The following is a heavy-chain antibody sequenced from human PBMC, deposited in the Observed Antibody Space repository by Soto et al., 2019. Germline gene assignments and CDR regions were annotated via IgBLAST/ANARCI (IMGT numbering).Heavy chain of an antibody. Sequence: QPGGSLRLSCAASGFSFSRHWMHWVRQPPGKGLVWASRINGNGSTTSDADFVKGRVTISRDNAKNTLYLQMNSLGDEDTAVYYCVTALAGSRNGFDLWGQGTVVTVSS. CDR2: INGNGSTT. J-gene: IGHJ3*01. D-gene: IGHD6-19*01. V-gene: IGHV3-74*01. CDR1: GFSFSRHW. CDR3: VTALAGSRNGFDL.